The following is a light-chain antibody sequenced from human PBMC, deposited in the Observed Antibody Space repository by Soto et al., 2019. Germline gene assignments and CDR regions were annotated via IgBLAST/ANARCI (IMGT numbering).Light chain of an antibody. CDR1: QDIRNR. J-gene: IGKJ5*01. CDR3: QRYNTLST. Sequence: DIQMTQAPSTLSASLVASLTLTSRASQDIRNRLAWYQQKPGKAPNPLIYDASSLKSGVPARFSGSGSGTEFTLTVSSLQPDNFATYFCQRYNTLSTVGQGKRL. V-gene: IGKV1-5*01. CDR2: DAS.